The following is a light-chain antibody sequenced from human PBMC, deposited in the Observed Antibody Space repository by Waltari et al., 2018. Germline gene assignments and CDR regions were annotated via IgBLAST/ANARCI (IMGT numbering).Light chain of an antibody. CDR3: QDYNSYT. V-gene: IGKV1-5*03. J-gene: IGKJ1*01. CDR1: QSISWW. Sequence: DIQMTQSPSTLSASVGDRVTITCRASQSISWWLAWFRQKPGKAPKLLIYKASSLQSGVPSRFSGSGFGTEFTLTISSLQADDFATYYCQDYNSYTFGQGTKVEVK. CDR2: KAS.